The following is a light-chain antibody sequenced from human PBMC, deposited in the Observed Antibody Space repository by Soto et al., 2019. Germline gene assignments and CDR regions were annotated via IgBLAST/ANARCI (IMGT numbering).Light chain of an antibody. J-gene: IGKJ1*01. Sequence: EIVLIQSPATLSLSQGERATLSCRASQSIGLAIAWYQHKPGQAPRLLIFDASQRATGIPARFRGSGSGTDFTLSISSLEPEDFAVYYCQQRTDRPPWTFGQGTKVDIK. CDR1: QSIGLA. CDR3: QQRTDRPPWT. CDR2: DAS. V-gene: IGKV3-11*01.